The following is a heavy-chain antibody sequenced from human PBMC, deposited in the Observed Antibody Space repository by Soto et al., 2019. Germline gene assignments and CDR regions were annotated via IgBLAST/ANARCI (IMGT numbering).Heavy chain of an antibody. D-gene: IGHD6-19*01. V-gene: IGHV3-15*01. CDR1: GFTFSNAW. CDR2: IKSKTDGGTT. J-gene: IGHJ3*02. Sequence: GGSLRLSCAASGFTFSNAWMSWVRQAPGKGLEWVGRIKSKTDGGTTDYAAPVKGRFTISRDDSKNTLYLQMNSLKTEDTAVYYCTTEGSSSCWFDAFDIWGQGTMVTVSS. CDR3: TTEGSSSCWFDAFDI.